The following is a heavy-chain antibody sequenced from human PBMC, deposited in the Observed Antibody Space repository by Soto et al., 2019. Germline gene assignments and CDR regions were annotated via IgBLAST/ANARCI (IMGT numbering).Heavy chain of an antibody. V-gene: IGHV5-10-1*01. D-gene: IGHD6-19*01. CDR3: ARLRRRESSGSTDWYFDL. CDR2: IDPSDSYT. CDR1: GYSLTSYW. Sequence: EVQLVQSGAEVKKPGESLRISCKGSGYSLTSYWISWVRQMPGKGLEWMGRIDPSDSYTSYSPSFQGHVTFSADESISTAYLQWSSLVASDTAMYYCARLRRRESSGSTDWYFDLWGRGTLVTVSS. J-gene: IGHJ2*01.